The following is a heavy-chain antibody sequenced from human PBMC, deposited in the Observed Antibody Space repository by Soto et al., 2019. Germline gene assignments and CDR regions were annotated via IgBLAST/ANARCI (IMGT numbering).Heavy chain of an antibody. CDR1: GGSFSGYY. D-gene: IGHD3-10*01. V-gene: IGHV4-34*01. Sequence: SETLSLTCAVYGGSFSGYYWSWIRQPPGKGLEWIGEINHSGSTNYNPSLKSRVTISVDTSKNQFSLKLGSVTAADTAVYYCARVGSPHWGQGTLVTVSS. J-gene: IGHJ4*02. CDR3: ARVGSPH. CDR2: INHSGST.